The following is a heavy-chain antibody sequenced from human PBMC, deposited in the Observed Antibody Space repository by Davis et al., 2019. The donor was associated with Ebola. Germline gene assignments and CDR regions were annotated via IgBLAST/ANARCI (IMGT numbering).Heavy chain of an antibody. J-gene: IGHJ4*02. Sequence: GSLRLSCTVSGGSISSYYWSWIRQPPGKGLEWIGYIYYSGSTNYNPSLKCRVTISVDTSKNQFSLKLSSVTAADTAVYYCASGGLTGVLDYWGQGTLVTVSS. CDR2: IYYSGST. CDR1: GGSISSYY. V-gene: IGHV4-59*01. D-gene: IGHD2-8*02. CDR3: ASGGLTGVLDY.